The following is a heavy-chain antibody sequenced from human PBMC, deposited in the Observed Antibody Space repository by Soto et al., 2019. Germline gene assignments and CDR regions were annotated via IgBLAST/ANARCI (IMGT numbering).Heavy chain of an antibody. V-gene: IGHV4-59*01. J-gene: IGHJ4*02. CDR1: GGSMSSNY. Sequence: PSETLSLTCTVSGGSMSSNYWTWIRQSPGKGLEWIGYIYYTGSTKYNPSLKSRVTISLDTSKNQFSLRLTSVTSADTAVYYCARGGSYGDFFDYWGQGXQVTVSS. CDR3: ARGGSYGDFFDY. CDR2: IYYTGST. D-gene: IGHD4-17*01.